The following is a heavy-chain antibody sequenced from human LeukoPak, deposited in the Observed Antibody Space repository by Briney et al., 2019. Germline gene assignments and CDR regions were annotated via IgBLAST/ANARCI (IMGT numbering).Heavy chain of an antibody. V-gene: IGHV3-23*01. CDR1: GYTFSSYA. CDR2: ISGSGGST. CDR3: AKETLNWNYEY. J-gene: IGHJ4*02. D-gene: IGHD1-7*01. Sequence: SCKASGYTFSSYAMSWVRQAPGKGLEWVSAISGSGGSTYYADSVKGRFTISRDNSKNMLYLQMNSLRAEDTAVYYCAKETLNWNYEYWGQGTLVTVSS.